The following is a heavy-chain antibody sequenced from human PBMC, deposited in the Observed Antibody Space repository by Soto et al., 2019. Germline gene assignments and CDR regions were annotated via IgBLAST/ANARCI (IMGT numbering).Heavy chain of an antibody. V-gene: IGHV3-23*01. Sequence: VRQAPGKGLEWVSSISGSGGSTYYADSVKGRFTISRDNSKNTLYLQMNSLRAEDTAVYYCAKARYYDSTGYLYYFDYWGQGTLVTVSS. CDR3: AKARYYDSTGYLYYFDY. D-gene: IGHD3-22*01. CDR2: ISGSGGST. J-gene: IGHJ4*02.